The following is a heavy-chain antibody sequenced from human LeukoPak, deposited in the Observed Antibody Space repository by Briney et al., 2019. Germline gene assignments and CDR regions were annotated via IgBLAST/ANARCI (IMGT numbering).Heavy chain of an antibody. J-gene: IGHJ4*02. CDR2: IYSGDSDT. CDR3: AIHSYSYRH. CDR1: GYSFTSYW. Sequence: GESLKISCQGSGYSFTSYWITWVLQMPGKGLEWMAIIYSGDSDTRYSPSFQGQVTISVDKSISTAYLQWSSLKASDTAIYYCAIHSYSYRHWGQGTLVTVSS. V-gene: IGHV5-51*01. D-gene: IGHD3-16*02.